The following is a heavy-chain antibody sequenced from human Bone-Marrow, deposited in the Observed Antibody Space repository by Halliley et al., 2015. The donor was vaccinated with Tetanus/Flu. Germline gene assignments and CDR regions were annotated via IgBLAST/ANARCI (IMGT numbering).Heavy chain of an antibody. D-gene: IGHD1-26*01. CDR1: GDSFSDNY. V-gene: IGHV4-34*01. CDR3: ARNGYYTVDY. J-gene: IGHJ4*02. Sequence: LRLSCDVHGDSFSDNYWSWVRQPPGKGLEWIGEIDRTGDTNYNPSLESRVAILIDTSRNQVSLKLNSVTAADTSVYYCARNGYYTVDYWGQGALVTVSS. CDR2: IDRTGDT.